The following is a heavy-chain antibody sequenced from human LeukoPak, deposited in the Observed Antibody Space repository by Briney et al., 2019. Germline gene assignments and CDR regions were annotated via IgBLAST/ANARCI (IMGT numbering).Heavy chain of an antibody. Sequence: ASVKVSCKASGYTFTSYDINWVRQATGQGLEWMGWMNPNSGNTGYAQKFRGRVTITRNTSISTAYMELRSLRSEDTAVYYCARGNCSSTSCYRLSEYYFDYWGQGTQVTVSS. CDR3: ARGNCSSTSCYRLSEYYFDY. CDR1: GYTFTSYD. V-gene: IGHV1-8*03. J-gene: IGHJ4*02. CDR2: MNPNSGNT. D-gene: IGHD2-2*02.